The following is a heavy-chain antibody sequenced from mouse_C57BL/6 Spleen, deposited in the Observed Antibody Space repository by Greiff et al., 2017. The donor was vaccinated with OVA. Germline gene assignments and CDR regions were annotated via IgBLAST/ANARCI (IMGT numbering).Heavy chain of an antibody. Sequence: EVQLQESGGGLVKPGGSLKLSCAASGFTFSDYGMHWVRQAPEKGLEWVAYISSGSSTIYYADTVKGRFTISRDNAKNTLFLQMTSLRSEDTAMYYCARGTFAYWGQGTLVTVSA. D-gene: IGHD3-3*01. CDR1: GFTFSDYG. CDR3: ARGTFAY. CDR2: ISSGSSTI. V-gene: IGHV5-17*01. J-gene: IGHJ3*01.